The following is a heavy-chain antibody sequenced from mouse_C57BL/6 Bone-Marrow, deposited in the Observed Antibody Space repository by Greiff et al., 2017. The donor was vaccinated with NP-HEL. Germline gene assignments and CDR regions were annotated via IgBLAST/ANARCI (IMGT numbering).Heavy chain of an antibody. CDR3: ARDEYYGNYGAMDY. Sequence: EVHLVESGPGLVKPSQSLSLTCSVTGYSITSGYYWNWIRQFPGNKLEWMGYISYDGSNNYNPSLKNRISITRDTSKNQFFLKLNSVTTEDTATYYCARDEYYGNYGAMDYWGQGTSVTVSS. J-gene: IGHJ4*01. V-gene: IGHV3-6*01. CDR2: ISYDGSN. D-gene: IGHD2-1*01. CDR1: GYSITSGYY.